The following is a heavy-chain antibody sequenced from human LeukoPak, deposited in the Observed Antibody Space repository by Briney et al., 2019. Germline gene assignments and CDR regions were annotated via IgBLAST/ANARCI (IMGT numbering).Heavy chain of an antibody. D-gene: IGHD6-6*01. J-gene: IGHJ4*02. CDR1: GFTVSSNY. CDR3: AGSRIAARPDY. CDR2: IYSGGST. Sequence: PGGSLRLSCAASGFTVSSNYMSWVRQAPGKGLEWVPVIYSGGSTYYADSVKGRFTISRDNSKNTLYLQMNSLRAEDTAVYYCAGSRIAARPDYWGQGTLVTVSS. V-gene: IGHV3-53*01.